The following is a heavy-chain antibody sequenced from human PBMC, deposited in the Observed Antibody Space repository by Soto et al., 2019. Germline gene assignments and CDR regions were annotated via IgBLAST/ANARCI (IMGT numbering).Heavy chain of an antibody. J-gene: IGHJ4*02. CDR1: GFTFSSYA. V-gene: IGHV3-23*01. D-gene: IGHD3-9*01. CDR3: AKEAPPSYYDILTGYSAFDY. Sequence: PGGSLRLSCAASGFTFSSYAMSWVRQAPGKGLEWVSAISGSGGSTYYADSVKGRFTISRDNSKNTLYLQMNSLRAEDTAVYYCAKEAPPSYYDILTGYSAFDYWGQGTLVTVSS. CDR2: ISGSGGST.